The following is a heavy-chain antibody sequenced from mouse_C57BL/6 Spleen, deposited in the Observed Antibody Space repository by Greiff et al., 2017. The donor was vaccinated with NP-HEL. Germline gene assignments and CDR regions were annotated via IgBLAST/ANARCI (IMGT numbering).Heavy chain of an antibody. CDR2: IHPNSGST. D-gene: IGHD2-1*01. Sequence: QVQLQQSGAELVKPGASVKLSCKASGYTFTSYWMHWVKQRPGQGLEWIGMIHPNSGSTNYNEKFKSKATLTVDKSSSTAYMQLSSLTSEDSAVYYCARRGNYGAMDDWGQGTSVTVSS. J-gene: IGHJ4*01. V-gene: IGHV1-64*01. CDR3: ARRGNYGAMDD. CDR1: GYTFTSYW.